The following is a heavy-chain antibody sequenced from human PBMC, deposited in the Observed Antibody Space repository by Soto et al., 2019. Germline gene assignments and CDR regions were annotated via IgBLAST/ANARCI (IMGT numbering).Heavy chain of an antibody. CDR1: GDSVSSKSAA. CDR3: ARTQSVYDY. J-gene: IGHJ4*02. CDR2: TYYRSKWYI. Sequence: SQTLSLTCAISGDSVSSKSAAWNWIRQSPWRGLEWLGRTYYRSKWYIEYAVSVKSRITINPDTSKNLFSLQLNSVTPDDTAMYYCARTQSVYDYCGQGTQVTVSS. V-gene: IGHV6-1*01.